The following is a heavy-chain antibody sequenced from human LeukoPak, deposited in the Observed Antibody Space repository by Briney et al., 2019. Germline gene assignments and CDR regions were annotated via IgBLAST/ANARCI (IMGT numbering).Heavy chain of an antibody. CDR3: ATVDYGGPIDP. J-gene: IGHJ5*02. V-gene: IGHV1-18*01. D-gene: IGHD4/OR15-4a*01. CDR2: ISAYNGNT. CDR1: GYTFTSYG. Sequence: GASVKVSCKASGYTFTSYGISWVRQAPGQGLEWMGWISAYNGNTNYAQKFQGRVTMTEDTSTDTAYMELSSLRSEDTAVYYCATVDYGGPIDPWGQGTLVTVSS.